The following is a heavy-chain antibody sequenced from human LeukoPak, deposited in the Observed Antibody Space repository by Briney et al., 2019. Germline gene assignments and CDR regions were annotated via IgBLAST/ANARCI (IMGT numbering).Heavy chain of an antibody. V-gene: IGHV3-23*01. CDR3: ADYDTGGHRTSIY. J-gene: IGHJ4*02. CDR1: GFPFGSYA. Sequence: PGGSLRLSCAASGFPFGSYAMSWIRQIPGKGPEWVSAISTTGGNAYYADSVKGRFTTSRDNSKNTLYLQMNSLRAEDTAVYFCADYDTGGHRTSIYWGQGTLVTVSS. D-gene: IGHD3-22*01. CDR2: ISTTGGNA.